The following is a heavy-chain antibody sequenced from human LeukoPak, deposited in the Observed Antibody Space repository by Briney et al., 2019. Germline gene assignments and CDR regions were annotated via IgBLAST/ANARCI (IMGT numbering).Heavy chain of an antibody. CDR2: IKHDGGVR. CDR1: GFTFDTYW. D-gene: IGHD3/OR15-3a*01. CDR3: GRDWTGTTVDEI. Sequence: GWSLTLSCASCGFTFDTYWWSWLRRAAGRGLEGAANIKHDGGVRTYMGSVKGRFTVSRDNAKNSMFLQMTSLRGEDTAVYYCGRDWTGTTVDEIWGQGTLVSVSS. V-gene: IGHV3-7*01. J-gene: IGHJ4*02.